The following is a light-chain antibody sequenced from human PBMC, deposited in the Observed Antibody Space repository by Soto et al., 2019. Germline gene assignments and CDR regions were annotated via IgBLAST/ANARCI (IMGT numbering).Light chain of an antibody. CDR3: QQRHMWPIT. V-gene: IGKV3-11*01. Sequence: LPQSPAAFTVAPGERNTKSCHARQSYRGLLAWYQQKPGQAPRLLIYDAYNRATGIPPRFSGSGSGTDFTLTISSLEPEDSAVYYCQQRHMWPITFGQGTRLEIK. CDR2: DAY. J-gene: IGKJ5*01. CDR1: QSYRGL.